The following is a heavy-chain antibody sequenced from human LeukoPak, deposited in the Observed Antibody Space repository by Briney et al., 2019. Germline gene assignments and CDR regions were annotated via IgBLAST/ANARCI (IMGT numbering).Heavy chain of an antibody. CDR3: AIITPDRYSSSWYHHQLDY. D-gene: IGHD6-13*01. J-gene: IGHJ4*02. CDR2: ILPIFGTA. V-gene: IGHV1-69*05. CDR1: GDTFSSYA. Sequence: GASVKVSCKASGDTFSSYAISWVRQAPGQGLEWMGGILPIFGTANYAQKFQGRVTITTDESTSTAYMELSSLRSEDTAVYYCAIITPDRYSSSWYHHQLDYWGQGTLVTLSS.